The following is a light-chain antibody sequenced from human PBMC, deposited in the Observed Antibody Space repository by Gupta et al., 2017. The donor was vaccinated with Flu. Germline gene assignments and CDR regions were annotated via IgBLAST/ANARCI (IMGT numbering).Light chain of an antibody. Sequence: SSVLTQPPSLSVAPGQTASITCWGDDIAYNSVHWYLQRPGQAPVLVVYDDSDRPSGIPERFSGSNSGNTATLTISRVEAGDEADYYCQVWDISGDHVVFGGGTKLTVL. CDR1: DIAYNS. V-gene: IGLV3-21*02. CDR3: QVWDISGDHVV. J-gene: IGLJ3*02. CDR2: DDS.